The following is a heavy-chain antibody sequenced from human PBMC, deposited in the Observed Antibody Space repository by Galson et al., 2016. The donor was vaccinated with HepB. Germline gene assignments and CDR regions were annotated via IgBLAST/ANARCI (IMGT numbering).Heavy chain of an antibody. D-gene: IGHD1-26*01. CDR2: MYSGGGS. Sequence: SLRLSFAASGFSVSSSYMAWVRRAPGKGLEWVAVMYSGGGSYYAESVQGRFSISRDISMNTVFFEMNRLKVEDTAIYYCARDSLGADYFDSWGQGTLVTVS. J-gene: IGHJ4*02. V-gene: IGHV3-66*01. CDR1: GFSVSSSY. CDR3: ARDSLGADYFDS.